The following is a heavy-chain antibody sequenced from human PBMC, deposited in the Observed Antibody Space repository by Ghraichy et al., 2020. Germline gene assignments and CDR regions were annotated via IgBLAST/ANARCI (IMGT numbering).Heavy chain of an antibody. V-gene: IGHV4-31*03. CDR3: ARVPLMTTANKGCDY. J-gene: IGHJ4*02. CDR1: GGSISSGGYY. Sequence: SETLSLTCTVSGGSISSGGYYWSWIRQHPGKGLEWIGYIYYIWSTYYNPSLKSRVTISVDTSKNQFSLKLSSVTAADTAVYYCARVPLMTTANKGCDYWGQGTLVTVSS. D-gene: IGHD4-17*01. CDR2: IYYIWST.